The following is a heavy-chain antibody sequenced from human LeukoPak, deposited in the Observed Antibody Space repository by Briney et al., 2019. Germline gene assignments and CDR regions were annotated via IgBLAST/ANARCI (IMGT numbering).Heavy chain of an antibody. V-gene: IGHV3-23*01. CDR2: ISGSGGST. Sequence: GGSLRLSCAASGFTFSSYAMSWVRQAPGKGLEWVSAISGSGGSTYYADSVKGRFTISRDNSKNTLYLQMNSLRAKDTAMYYCASSGGSYYRPLDYWGQGTLVTVSS. CDR1: GFTFSSYA. CDR3: ASSGGSYYRPLDY. D-gene: IGHD1-26*01. J-gene: IGHJ4*02.